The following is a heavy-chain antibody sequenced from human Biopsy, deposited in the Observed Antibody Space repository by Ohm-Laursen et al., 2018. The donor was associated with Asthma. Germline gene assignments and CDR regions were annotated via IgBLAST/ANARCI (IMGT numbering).Heavy chain of an antibody. J-gene: IGHJ1*01. D-gene: IGHD3-3*02. CDR2: MSFDGSNK. CDR1: GFTFSNYG. V-gene: IGHV3-30*03. CDR3: ARTFHFWSPHHAEHYQL. Sequence: SLRLSCAASGFTFSNYGMHWVRQAPGKGLDWVAVMSFDGSNKNYTDSVKGRFTISRDNAKNSLYLQMNSLRAEDTAVYYCARTFHFWSPHHAEHYQLWGQGTLITVPS.